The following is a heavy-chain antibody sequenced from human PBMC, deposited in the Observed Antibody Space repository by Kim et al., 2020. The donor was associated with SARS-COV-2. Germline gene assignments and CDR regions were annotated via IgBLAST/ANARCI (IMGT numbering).Heavy chain of an antibody. CDR3: AGGGGGYDYFDY. D-gene: IGHD5-12*01. Sequence: NCNPSRRSRVTTSVDTSKNQFSLKRSSVTAADTAVYYCAGGGGGYDYFDYWGQGTLVTVSS. J-gene: IGHJ4*02. V-gene: IGHV4-59*09.